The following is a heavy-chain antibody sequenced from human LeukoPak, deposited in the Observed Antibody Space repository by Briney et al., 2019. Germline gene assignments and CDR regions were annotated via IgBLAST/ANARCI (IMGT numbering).Heavy chain of an antibody. CDR3: ARTRGGGNSVNFDY. CDR2: ISSSGTTI. CDR1: GFTFSEYY. Sequence: GRSLRLSCAASGFTFSEYYMSWNRQAPGRGLEWISYISSSGTTIYYADSVKGRFTISRDNAKNSLYLQMNSLRAEDTAIYYCARTRGGGNSVNFDYWGQGSLVTVS. V-gene: IGHV3-11*01. J-gene: IGHJ4*02. D-gene: IGHD4-23*01.